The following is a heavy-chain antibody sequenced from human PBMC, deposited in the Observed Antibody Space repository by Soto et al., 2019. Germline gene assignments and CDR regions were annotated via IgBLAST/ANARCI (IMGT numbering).Heavy chain of an antibody. J-gene: IGHJ4*02. V-gene: IGHV3-11*01. Sequence: GGSLRLSCAASGYTFSDYYMSWIRQAPGKGLEWISYIDTSGTKIYYADSVKGRFTIPWDNAKNSLYLEMNSLRDEDTAVYYCASHYDMWSGYLSPVDYWGQGTLVTVSS. CDR3: ASHYDMWSGYLSPVDY. CDR2: IDTSGTKI. CDR1: GYTFSDYY. D-gene: IGHD3-3*01.